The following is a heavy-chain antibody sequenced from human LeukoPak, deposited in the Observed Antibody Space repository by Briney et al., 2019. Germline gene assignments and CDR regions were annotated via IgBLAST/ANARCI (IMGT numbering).Heavy chain of an antibody. CDR1: GFTFSSYW. J-gene: IGHJ6*02. CDR2: INSDGSST. D-gene: IGHD2-2*01. V-gene: IGHV3-74*01. Sequence: GGSLRLSCEASGFTFSSYWMHWVGQAPGKGLVWVSRINSDGSSTSYADSVKGRFTISRDNAKNTLYLQMSSLRAEDTAVYYCAREGCSSTSCYLFYYYYYGMDVWGQGTTVTVSS. CDR3: AREGCSSTSCYLFYYYYYGMDV.